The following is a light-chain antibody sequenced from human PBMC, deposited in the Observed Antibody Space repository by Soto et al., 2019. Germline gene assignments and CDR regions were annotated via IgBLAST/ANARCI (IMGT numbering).Light chain of an antibody. CDR1: SSDVGGYNY. Sequence: QSALTQPASVSGSPGQSITISCTGTSSDVGGYNYVSWYQQHPGKAPKLMIYDVSNRPSGVSNRFSGSKSGNTSSLTISGVQAADDAADYCSSSTGSSTLVVFGGGTKLTVL. CDR2: DVS. CDR3: SSSTGSSTLVV. V-gene: IGLV2-14*01. J-gene: IGLJ2*01.